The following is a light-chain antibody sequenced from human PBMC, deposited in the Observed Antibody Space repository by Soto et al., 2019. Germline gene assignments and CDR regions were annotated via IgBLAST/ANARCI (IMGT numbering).Light chain of an antibody. Sequence: QSALTQPASVSGSPGQSITISCTGTSSDVGGYNLVSWYQQYPDKAPKLMIFDVNTRPSGVPDRFSGSKSGNTASLAISGLQAEDEADYYCSSYNSSSTRPEVFGAGTKLTVL. J-gene: IGLJ1*01. CDR2: DVN. CDR3: SSYNSSSTRPEV. V-gene: IGLV2-14*01. CDR1: SSDVGGYNL.